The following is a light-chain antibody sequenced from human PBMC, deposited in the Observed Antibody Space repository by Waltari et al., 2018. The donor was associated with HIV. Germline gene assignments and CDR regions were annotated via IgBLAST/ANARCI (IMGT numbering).Light chain of an antibody. CDR3: NSYTSSSTMI. Sequence: QSALTQPASVSGSPGQSITISCTGTSSDVGGYNYVSWYQQHPGKAPKLMIYDVSKRSSGVSNRSSGSKAGNTASLTISGLQAEDEADYYCNSYTSSSTMIFGGGTKLTVL. CDR1: SSDVGGYNY. V-gene: IGLV2-14*01. CDR2: DVS. J-gene: IGLJ2*01.